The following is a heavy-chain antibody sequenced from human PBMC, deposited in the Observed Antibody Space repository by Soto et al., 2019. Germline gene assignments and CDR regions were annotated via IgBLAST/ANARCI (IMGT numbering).Heavy chain of an antibody. V-gene: IGHV3-7*01. D-gene: IGHD4-17*01. CDR2: IKQDGSEK. CDR3: ARAELYGDYRASSIDY. CDR1: GFTFSSYW. J-gene: IGHJ4*02. Sequence: EVQLVESGGGLVQPGGSLRLSCAASGFTFSSYWMSWVRQAPGKGLEWVANIKQDGSEKYYVDCVKGRFTISRDNAKNSLYLQMNSLRAEDTAVYYCARAELYGDYRASSIDYWGQGTLVTVSS.